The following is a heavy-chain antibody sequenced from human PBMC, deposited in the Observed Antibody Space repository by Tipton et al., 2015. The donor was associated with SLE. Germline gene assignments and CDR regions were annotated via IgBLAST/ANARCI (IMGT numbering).Heavy chain of an antibody. CDR3: ARTAGRSVKLWYFDL. J-gene: IGHJ2*01. Sequence: TLSLTCTVSGGSISSGGYYWSWIRQPPGKGLEWIGYIYYSGSTNYNPSLKSRVTISVDTSKNQFSLKLSSVTDVDTAVYYCARTAGRSVKLWYFDLWGRGTLVTVSS. CDR2: IYYSGST. D-gene: IGHD5-18*01. CDR1: GGSISSGGYY. V-gene: IGHV4-61*08.